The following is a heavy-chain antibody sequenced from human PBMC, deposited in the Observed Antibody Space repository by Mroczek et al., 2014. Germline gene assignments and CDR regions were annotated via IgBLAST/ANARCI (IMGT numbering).Heavy chain of an antibody. J-gene: IGHJ6*03. Sequence: VQLAGSPGAEVEKDRGRSLKISCKGSGYSFTSYWIGWVRQMPGKGLEWMGSSILVTLIPDTARPSQGQVTISADKSISTAYLQWSSLKASDTAMYYCARLYCSSTSCYPLGPTKGYYYYYYMDVWGKGTTVTVSS. CDR1: GYSFTSYW. V-gene: IGHV5-51*01. D-gene: IGHD2-2*01. CDR2: SILVTLIP. CDR3: ARLYCSSTSCYPLGPTKGYYYYYYMDV.